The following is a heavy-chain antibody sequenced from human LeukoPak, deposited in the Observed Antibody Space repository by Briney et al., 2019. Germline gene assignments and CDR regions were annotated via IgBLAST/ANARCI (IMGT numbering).Heavy chain of an antibody. CDR2: MYYSGRT. V-gene: IGHV4-30-4*01. D-gene: IGHD4-17*01. Sequence: SETLSLTCTVSDDSISTNDHYWSWIRQPPGKGLERIGYMYYSGRTFFNPSLKSRLTITVDTSKNQFSLRMSSVTVADTAVYYCARQLAVTTSRAWFDPWGQGTLVTVSS. CDR3: ARQLAVTTSRAWFDP. CDR1: DDSISTNDHY. J-gene: IGHJ5*02.